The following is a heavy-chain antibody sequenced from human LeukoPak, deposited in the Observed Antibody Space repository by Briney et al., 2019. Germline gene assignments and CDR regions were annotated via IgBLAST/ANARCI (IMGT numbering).Heavy chain of an antibody. J-gene: IGHJ4*02. CDR1: GGSFSGYY. D-gene: IGHD6-13*01. V-gene: IGHV4-34*01. CDR3: ARGQQRSSRGVY. CDR2: INHSGST. Sequence: SETLSLTCAVYGGSFSGYYRSWIRQPPGKGLEWIGEINHSGSTNYNPSLKSRVTISVDTSKNQFSLKLSSVTAADTAVYYCARGQQRSSRGVYWGQGTLVTVSS.